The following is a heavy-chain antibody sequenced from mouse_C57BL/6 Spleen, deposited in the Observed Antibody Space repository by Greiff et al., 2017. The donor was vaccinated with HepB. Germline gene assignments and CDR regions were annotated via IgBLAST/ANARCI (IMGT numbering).Heavy chain of an antibody. V-gene: IGHV1-82*01. Sequence: VQLQQSGPELVKPGASVKISCKASGYAFSSSWMNWVKQRPGKGLEWIGRIYPGDGDTNYNGKFKGKATLTADKSSSTAYMQLSSLTSEDSAVYFWARSYYAMDYWGQGTSVTVSS. CDR2: IYPGDGDT. J-gene: IGHJ4*01. CDR1: GYAFSSSW. CDR3: ARSYYAMDY.